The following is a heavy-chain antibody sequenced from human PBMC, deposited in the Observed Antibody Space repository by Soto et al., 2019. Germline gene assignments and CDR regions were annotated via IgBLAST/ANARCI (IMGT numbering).Heavy chain of an antibody. J-gene: IGHJ5*02. CDR1: GGTFSSYA. D-gene: IGHD2-2*02. CDR3: ARALGYCSSTSCYNGVDSWFDP. V-gene: IGHV1-69*06. Sequence: QVQLVQSGAEVKKPGSSVKVSCKASGGTFSSYAISWVRQAPGQGLEWMGGIIPIFGTANYAQKFQGRVTITADKSTSTAYMELSSLRSEDTAVYYCARALGYCSSTSCYNGVDSWFDPWGQGTLVTVSS. CDR2: IIPIFGTA.